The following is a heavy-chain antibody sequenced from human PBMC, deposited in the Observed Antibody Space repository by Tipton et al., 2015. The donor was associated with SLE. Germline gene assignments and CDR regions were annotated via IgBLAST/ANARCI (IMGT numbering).Heavy chain of an antibody. V-gene: IGHV4-59*01. D-gene: IGHD1-14*01. J-gene: IGHJ4*02. CDR3: ARAGGRNRLDY. CDR2: IYYSGST. Sequence: TLSLTCTVSGGSISSYYWSWIRQPPGKGLEWIGYIYYSGSTNYNPSLKSRVTISVDTSKNQFSLKLSSVTAADTAVYYCARAGGRNRLDYWGQGTLVTVSS. CDR1: GGSISSYY.